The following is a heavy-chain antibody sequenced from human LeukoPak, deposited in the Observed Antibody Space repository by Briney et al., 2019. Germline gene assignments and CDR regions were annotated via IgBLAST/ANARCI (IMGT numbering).Heavy chain of an antibody. J-gene: IGHJ6*03. CDR2: ISGSGGST. V-gene: IGHV3-23*01. Sequence: GGSLRLSCAASGFTFSRHWMDWVRQAPWKGVAWVSAISGSGGSTYYADSVKGRFTISRDNSKNTLYLQMNSLRAEDTAVYYCASLPPPYYYYYYMDVWGKGTTVTVSS. CDR1: GFTFSRHW. CDR3: ASLPPPYYYYYYMDV.